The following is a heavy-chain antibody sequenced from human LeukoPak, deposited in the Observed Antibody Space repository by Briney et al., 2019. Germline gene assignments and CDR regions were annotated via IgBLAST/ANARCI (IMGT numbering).Heavy chain of an antibody. D-gene: IGHD1-26*01. CDR3: ARGHGSSGAFDI. Sequence: GGSLRLSCAASGFTFSSYSMNWVRQAPGKGLEWVSSISSSSSYIYYADSVKGRFTISRDNAKNSLYLQMNSLRAEDTAVYYCARGHGSSGAFDIWGQGTMVTVSS. V-gene: IGHV3-21*01. CDR2: ISSSSSYI. J-gene: IGHJ3*02. CDR1: GFTFSSYS.